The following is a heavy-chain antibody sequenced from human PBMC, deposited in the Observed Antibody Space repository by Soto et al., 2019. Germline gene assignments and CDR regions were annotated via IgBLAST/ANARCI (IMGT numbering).Heavy chain of an antibody. Sequence: EVQLVESGGGLVKPGGSLRLSCAASGFTFSSYSMNWVRQAPGKGLEWVSSISSSSSYIYYADSVKGQFTISRDNAKNSLYLQMNSLRAEDTAVYYCARDPGYCSGGSCEIDYWGQGTLVTVSS. CDR2: ISSSSSYI. D-gene: IGHD2-15*01. V-gene: IGHV3-21*01. CDR3: ARDPGYCSGGSCEIDY. J-gene: IGHJ4*02. CDR1: GFTFSSYS.